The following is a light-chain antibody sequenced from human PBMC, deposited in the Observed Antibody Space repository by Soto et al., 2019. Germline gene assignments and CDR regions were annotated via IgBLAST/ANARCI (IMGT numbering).Light chain of an antibody. J-gene: IGKJ4*01. CDR1: QSVLYSSNNKNY. CDR2: WAS. Sequence: DIVMTQSPASLAVSLGERATINCKSSQSVLYSSNNKNYLAWYQQKPGQPPKLLIYWASTRDSGVPDRFSGSGCGTDLTLTISSLQAEDVAVYYCQQYYSTPLTFGGGTKVEIK. CDR3: QQYYSTPLT. V-gene: IGKV4-1*01.